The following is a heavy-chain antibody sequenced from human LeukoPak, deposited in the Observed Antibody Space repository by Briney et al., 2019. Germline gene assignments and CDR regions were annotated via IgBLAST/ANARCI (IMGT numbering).Heavy chain of an antibody. J-gene: IGHJ4*02. CDR1: GFTFSSYW. CDR2: IKEDGSEK. D-gene: IGHD6-19*01. V-gene: IGHV3-7*04. CDR3: ARLRAGDYFDY. Sequence: GGSLRLSCAASGFTFSSYWMSWVRQAPGRGLEWVANIKEDGSEKYYVDSVKGRLTISRDTAKSSLYLQMNSLRAEDTAVYYCARLRAGDYFDYWGQGTLVTVSS.